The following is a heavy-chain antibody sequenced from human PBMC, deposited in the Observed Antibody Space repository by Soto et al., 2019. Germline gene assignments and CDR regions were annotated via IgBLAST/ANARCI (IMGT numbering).Heavy chain of an antibody. Sequence: GGSLRLSCAASGFTFSSYSMNWVRQAPGKGLEWVSSISSSSSYIYYADSVKGRFTISRDNAKNSLYLQMNSLRAEDTAVYYCVRVVRDDFWTCAYCGQGTLVTVSS. CDR1: GFTFSSYS. J-gene: IGHJ4*02. CDR2: ISSSSSYI. V-gene: IGHV3-21*01. CDR3: VRVVRDDFWTCAY. D-gene: IGHD3-3*01.